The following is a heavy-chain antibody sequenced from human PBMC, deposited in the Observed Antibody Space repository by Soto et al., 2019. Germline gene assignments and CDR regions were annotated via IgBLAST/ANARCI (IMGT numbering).Heavy chain of an antibody. V-gene: IGHV3-15*07. CDR3: TTDSYITSIIVRFDY. CDR1: GFTFSNAW. J-gene: IGHJ4*01. CDR2: VKSKNDGGTT. Sequence: LRLSCAASGFTFSNAWINWVRQAPGKGLEWVGRVKSKNDGGTTDFAAPVKGRFAISRDDSKNMVYLEMNSLQTEDTAIYYCTTDSYITSIIVRFDYWGHGALVTVSS. D-gene: IGHD3-22*01.